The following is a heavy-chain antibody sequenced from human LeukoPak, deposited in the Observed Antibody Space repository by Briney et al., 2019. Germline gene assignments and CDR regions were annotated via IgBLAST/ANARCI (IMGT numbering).Heavy chain of an antibody. CDR2: INPNSGGT. Sequence: ASVKVSCRXSGYTFTGYYMHWVRQAPGQGLEWMGWINPNSGGTNYAQKFQGRVTMTRDTSISTAYMELSRLRSDDTAVYYCAKVGATAPLDAFDIWGQGTMVTVSS. CDR1: GYTFTGYY. V-gene: IGHV1-2*02. J-gene: IGHJ3*02. D-gene: IGHD1-26*01. CDR3: AKVGATAPLDAFDI.